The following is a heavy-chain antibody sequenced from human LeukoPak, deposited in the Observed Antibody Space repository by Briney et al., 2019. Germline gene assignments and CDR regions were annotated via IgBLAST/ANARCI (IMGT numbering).Heavy chain of an antibody. CDR2: ISSSSSYI. Sequence: GGSLRLSCAASGFTFSSYSMNWVRQAPGKGLEWVSSISSSSSYIYYADSVKGRFTISRDNAKNSLYLQMNSLRAEDTAVYYCAREGGSGPFDIWGQGTMVTVSS. J-gene: IGHJ3*02. V-gene: IGHV3-21*01. D-gene: IGHD3-10*01. CDR1: GFTFSSYS. CDR3: AREGGSGPFDI.